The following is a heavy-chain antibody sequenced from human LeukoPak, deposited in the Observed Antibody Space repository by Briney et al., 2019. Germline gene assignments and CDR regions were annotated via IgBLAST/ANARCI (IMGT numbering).Heavy chain of an antibody. CDR2: ISWNSGTI. CDR1: GIIFNNYA. Sequence: GGSLRLSCAGSGIIFNNYAMHWVRQPPGKGLEWVSGISWNSGTIDYADSVRGRFTISRDNAKNSLYLQMDSLRVEDTAFYYCAKDNRRHYTSGPNPDSLHWGQGALVTVSS. D-gene: IGHD6-19*01. V-gene: IGHV3-9*01. CDR3: AKDNRRHYTSGPNPDSLH. J-gene: IGHJ4*02.